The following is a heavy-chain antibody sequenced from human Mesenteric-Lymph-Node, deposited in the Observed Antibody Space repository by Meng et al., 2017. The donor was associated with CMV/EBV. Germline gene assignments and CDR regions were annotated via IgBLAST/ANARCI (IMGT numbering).Heavy chain of an antibody. D-gene: IGHD3-3*01. CDR1: GFTFSTYW. Sequence: GESLKISCAASGFTFSTYWMSWVRQAPGKGLEWVANINKDGSEKYYVDSVKGRFTISRDNAKNSLYLQMNSLGAEDTAVYYCAKDGTIFGLWGQGTLVTVSS. J-gene: IGHJ4*02. CDR3: AKDGTIFGL. CDR2: INKDGSEK. V-gene: IGHV3-7*01.